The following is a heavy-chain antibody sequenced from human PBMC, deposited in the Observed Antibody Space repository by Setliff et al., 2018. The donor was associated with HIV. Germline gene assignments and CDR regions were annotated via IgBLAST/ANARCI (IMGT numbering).Heavy chain of an antibody. V-gene: IGHV3-7*01. Sequence: GGSLRLSCAASGFTFSSAWMGWVRQAPAKGLEWVANISPDGSATYYVDSVKGRFTISRDNAKNSLYLQLNSLRVEDTAMYYCMREVVVAGINKDAFDIWGQGTMVTVSS. J-gene: IGHJ3*02. CDR1: GFTFSSAW. D-gene: IGHD6-19*01. CDR2: ISPDGSAT. CDR3: MREVVVAGINKDAFDI.